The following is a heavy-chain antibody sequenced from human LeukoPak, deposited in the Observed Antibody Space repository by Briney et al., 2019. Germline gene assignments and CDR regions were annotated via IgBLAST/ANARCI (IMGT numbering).Heavy chain of an antibody. CDR3: ARGQGWFDL. V-gene: IGHV4-59*01. CDR2: IYYSGST. J-gene: IGHJ5*02. CDR1: GGSISSYY. Sequence: SETLSLTCTVSGGSISSYYWSWIRQPPGKGLEWIGYIYYSGSTNYNPSLKSRVTISVDTSKNQFSLKLSSVTAADTAVYYCARGQGWFDLWGQGTLVTVSS.